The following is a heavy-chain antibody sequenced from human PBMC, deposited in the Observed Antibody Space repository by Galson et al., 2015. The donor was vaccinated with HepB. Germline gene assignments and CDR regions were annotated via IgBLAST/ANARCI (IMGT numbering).Heavy chain of an antibody. CDR3: ARDQSVYAPS. Sequence: SLRLSCAASGFGFSSSWMQWVRRAPGKGLVWVSRINTDGSATSYADSVKGRFTISRDNAKNTLYLQMNSLRVEETAVYYCARDQSVYAPSWGQGTLVTVSS. CDR1: GFGFSSSW. D-gene: IGHD2-2*01. J-gene: IGHJ5*02. CDR2: INTDGSAT. V-gene: IGHV3-74*01.